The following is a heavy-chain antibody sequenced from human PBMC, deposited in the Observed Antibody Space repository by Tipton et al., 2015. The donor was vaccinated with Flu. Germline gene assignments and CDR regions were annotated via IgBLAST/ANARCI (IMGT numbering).Heavy chain of an antibody. J-gene: IGHJ4*02. D-gene: IGHD4-17*01. V-gene: IGHV4-59*01. Sequence: TLSLTCTVSGGSISSYFWSWIRRPPGKGLEWIGYFSFAGGTNYNPSLKSRVTISVDTSKTQVSLRLSSVTAADTAVYYCARDRRTYTTGDYPVRYFDFWGPGTLVAVSS. CDR3: ARDRRTYTTGDYPVRYFDF. CDR1: GGSISSYF. CDR2: FSFAGGT.